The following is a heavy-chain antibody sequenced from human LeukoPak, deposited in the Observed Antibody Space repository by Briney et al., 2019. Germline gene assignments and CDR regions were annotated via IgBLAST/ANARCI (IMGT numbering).Heavy chain of an antibody. CDR2: ISSSGSTI. J-gene: IGHJ3*02. CDR3: ARARDYYDSSGYYSDRDAFDI. Sequence: LSGGSLRLSCAASGFTLSSYAMNWVRQAPGKGLEWVSYISSSGSTIYYADSVKGRFTISRDNAKNSLYLQMNSLRAEDTAVYYCARARDYYDSSGYYSDRDAFDIWGQGTMVTVSS. CDR1: GFTLSSYA. V-gene: IGHV3-48*04. D-gene: IGHD3-22*01.